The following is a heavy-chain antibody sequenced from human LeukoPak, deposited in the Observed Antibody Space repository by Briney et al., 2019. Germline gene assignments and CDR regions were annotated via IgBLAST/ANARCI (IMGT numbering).Heavy chain of an antibody. CDR2: ISAYNGNT. Sequence: ASVKVSCKTSGYPFRNYDINWVRQAPGQGLEWMGWISAYNGNTNYAQKLQGRVTMTTDTSTSTAYMELRSLRSDDTAVYYCARIRFLEWTHLTVLGPLFDYWGQGTLVTVSS. D-gene: IGHD3-3*01. V-gene: IGHV1-18*01. CDR1: GYPFRNYD. CDR3: ARIRFLEWTHLTVLGPLFDY. J-gene: IGHJ4*02.